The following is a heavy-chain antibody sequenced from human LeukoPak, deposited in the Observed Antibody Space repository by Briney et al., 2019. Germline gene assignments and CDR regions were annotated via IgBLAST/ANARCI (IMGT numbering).Heavy chain of an antibody. CDR3: ARWGPSDSSGYRGPSFDF. V-gene: IGHV4-59*01. Sequence: TSETLSLTCTVSGGSISTYYWTWIRQPPGKGLERIGYIYYSGSANYNPSLQSRVTISVDMSKNQFSLKLTSVTAADTAVYYCARWGPSDSSGYRGPSFDFWSQGTLVTVSS. D-gene: IGHD3-22*01. CDR2: IYYSGSA. J-gene: IGHJ4*02. CDR1: GGSISTYY.